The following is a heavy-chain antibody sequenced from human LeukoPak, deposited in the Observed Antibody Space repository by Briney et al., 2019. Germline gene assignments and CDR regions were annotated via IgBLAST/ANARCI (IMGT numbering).Heavy chain of an antibody. CDR1: GFTFSSYG. V-gene: IGHV3-30*03. D-gene: IGHD4-11*01. J-gene: IGHJ6*03. Sequence: QSGGSLRLSCAASGFTFSSYGMHWVRQAPGKGLEWVAVISYDGSNKYYADSVKGRFTISRDNSKNTLYLQMNSLRAEDTAVYYCARSVGNYANYYYYMDVWGKGTTVTVSS. CDR2: ISYDGSNK. CDR3: ARSVGNYANYYYYMDV.